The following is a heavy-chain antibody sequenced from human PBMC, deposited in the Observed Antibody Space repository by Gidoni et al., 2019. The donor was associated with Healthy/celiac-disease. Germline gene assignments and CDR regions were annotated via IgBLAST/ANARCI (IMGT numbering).Heavy chain of an antibody. CDR1: GGTFSSYA. CDR2: IIPIFGTA. V-gene: IGHV1-69*01. Sequence: QVHLVQSGAEVKKPGSSVKVSCKASGGTFSSYAISWVRQAPGQGLEWMGGIIPIFGTANYAQKFQGRVTITADESTSTAYMELSSLRSEDTAVYYCARSYDFWSGYSSYYFDHWGQGTLVTVSS. CDR3: ARSYDFWSGYSSYYFDH. J-gene: IGHJ4*02. D-gene: IGHD3-3*01.